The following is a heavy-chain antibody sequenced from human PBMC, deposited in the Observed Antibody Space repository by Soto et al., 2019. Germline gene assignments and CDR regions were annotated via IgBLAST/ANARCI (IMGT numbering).Heavy chain of an antibody. D-gene: IGHD3-3*01. CDR2: IYYSGST. CDR3: ARVGSFPYYDFWSGYPNWFDP. J-gene: IGHJ5*02. Sequence: PSETLSLTCTVSGGSDSSGSYYWSWIRQPPGKGLEWIGYIYYSGSTNYNPSLKSRVTISVDTSKNQFSLKLSSVTAADTAVYYCARVGSFPYYDFWSGYPNWFDPWGQGTLVTVSS. V-gene: IGHV4-61*01. CDR1: GGSDSSGSYY.